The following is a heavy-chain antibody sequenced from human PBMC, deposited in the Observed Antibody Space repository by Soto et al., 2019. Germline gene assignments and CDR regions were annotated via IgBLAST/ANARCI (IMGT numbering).Heavy chain of an antibody. J-gene: IGHJ4*02. D-gene: IGHD6-13*01. CDR1: GYTFTSYG. CDR3: ARGIYSNSWYLFSERVY. Sequence: QVQLVQSGAEVKKPGASVKVSCKASGYTFTSYGISWVRQAPGQGLEWMGWISSYNGNTNYAQKLHGRVTMTTSTSTSTVYMELRSLRSDDTAVYYCARGIYSNSWYLFSERVYWGQGTLVTVSS. V-gene: IGHV1-18*01. CDR2: ISSYNGNT.